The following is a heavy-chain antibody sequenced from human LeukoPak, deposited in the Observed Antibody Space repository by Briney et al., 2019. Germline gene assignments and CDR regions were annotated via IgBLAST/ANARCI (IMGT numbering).Heavy chain of an antibody. J-gene: IGHJ4*02. Sequence: GGSLRLSCAASGFTFSSYAMSWVRQAPGKGLKWVSAISGSGGSTYYADSVKGRFTISRDNSKNTLYLQMNSLRAEDTAVYYCAKPKQQLVSQTYFDYWGQGTLVTVSS. CDR1: GFTFSSYA. D-gene: IGHD6-13*01. CDR3: AKPKQQLVSQTYFDY. CDR2: ISGSGGST. V-gene: IGHV3-23*01.